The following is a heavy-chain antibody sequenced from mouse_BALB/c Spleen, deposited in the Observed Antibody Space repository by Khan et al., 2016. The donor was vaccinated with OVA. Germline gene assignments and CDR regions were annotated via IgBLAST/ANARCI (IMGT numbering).Heavy chain of an antibody. V-gene: IGHV1-18*01. D-gene: IGHD3-3*01. CDR2: INPKNGVT. Sequence: VQLQQPGPELVKPGASVKISCKTSGYTFTEYTLHWVKQSHGKSLEWIGVINPKNGVTSYNQKFKGKATLTVDKSSSTAYMEFRSLSSEDSAVFSCAKDAGRYWGQGTSVTVSS. CDR3: AKDAGRY. CDR1: GYTFTEYT. J-gene: IGHJ4*01.